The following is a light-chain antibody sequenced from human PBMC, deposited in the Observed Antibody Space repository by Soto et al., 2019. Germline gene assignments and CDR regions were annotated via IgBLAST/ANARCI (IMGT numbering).Light chain of an antibody. CDR2: VAP. V-gene: IGKV1-39*01. Sequence: DIQMTQSPSSLSASVGDSVIITCRASQNIETYLNWYQVKPGKAPKLLLSVAPGFQGEVPSYFSGSGSGTDSTLTISSLQPEDFATYYCQQSYSSPRTFGQGTKVEIK. CDR3: QQSYSSPRT. J-gene: IGKJ1*01. CDR1: QNIETY.